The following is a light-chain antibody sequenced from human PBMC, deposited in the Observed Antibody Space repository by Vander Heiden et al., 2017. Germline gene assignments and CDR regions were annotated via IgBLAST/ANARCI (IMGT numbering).Light chain of an antibody. J-gene: IGKJ4*01. V-gene: IGKV3-11*01. CDR1: QGVSSY. CDR3: QQRSNWPLT. Sequence: EIVLTQSPASLSLSPGERATLSCRASQGVSSYLAWYQQKPGQAPRLLIYDASNWATGIPARFSGSGSGTDFTLTISSLEPEDFAVYYCQQRSNWPLTFGGGTKVEIK. CDR2: DAS.